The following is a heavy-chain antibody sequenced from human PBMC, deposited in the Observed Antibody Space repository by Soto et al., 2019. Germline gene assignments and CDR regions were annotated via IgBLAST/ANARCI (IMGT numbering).Heavy chain of an antibody. J-gene: IGHJ6*02. CDR2: IIPISGTA. D-gene: IGHD2-2*01. V-gene: IGHV1-69*01. CDR1: GGTFSSYA. Sequence: QVQLVQSGAEVKKPGSSVKVSCKASGGTFSSYAISWVRQAPGQGLEWMGGIIPISGTANYAQKFQGRVTITADESTSTASMELSSLRSEDTPVYYCARSQGSSTSLEIYYYYYYGMDVWGQGTTVTVSS. CDR3: ARSQGSSTSLEIYYYYYYGMDV.